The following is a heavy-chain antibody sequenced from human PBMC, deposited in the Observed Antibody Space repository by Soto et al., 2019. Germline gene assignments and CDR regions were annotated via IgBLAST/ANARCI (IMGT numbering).Heavy chain of an antibody. D-gene: IGHD3-10*01. V-gene: IGHV4-31*03. CDR2: IYYSGST. J-gene: IGHJ3*02. CDR1: GGSISSVGYY. CDR3: ARDQIGTMVRGRPFDI. Sequence: SETLSLTCTVSGGSISSVGYYWSWIRQHPGKGLEWIGYIYYSGSTYYNPSLKSRVTISVDTSKNQFSLKLSSVTAADTAVYYCARDQIGTMVRGRPFDIWGQGTMVT.